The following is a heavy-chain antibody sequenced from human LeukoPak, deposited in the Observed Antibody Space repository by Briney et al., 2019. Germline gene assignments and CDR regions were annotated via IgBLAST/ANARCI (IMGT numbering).Heavy chain of an antibody. D-gene: IGHD6-25*01. J-gene: IGHJ4*02. CDR2: ISSRSSYI. CDR1: GFTFSTYT. Sequence: GGSLRLSCAASGFTFSTYTMNWVRQAPGKGLEWVSSISSRSSYIYYADSVKGRFTISRDNAKNSLYLQMNSLRAEDTAVYYCAKGSGTAEDYWGQGTLVTVSS. V-gene: IGHV3-21*04. CDR3: AKGSGTAEDY.